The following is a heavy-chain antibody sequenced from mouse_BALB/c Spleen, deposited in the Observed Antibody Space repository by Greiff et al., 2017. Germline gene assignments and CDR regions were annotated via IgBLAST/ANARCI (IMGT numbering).Heavy chain of an antibody. D-gene: IGHD2-10*01. CDR3: ARAYYGKGEYYAMDY. V-gene: IGHV2-6-4*01. CDR1: GFSLSRYS. Sequence: VKLMESGPGLVAPSQSLSITCTVSGFSLSRYSVHWVRQPPGKGLEWLGMIWGGGSTDYNPALKSRLSISKDNSKSQVFLKMNSLQTDDTAMYYCARAYYGKGEYYAMDYWGQGTSVTVSS. CDR2: IWGGGST. J-gene: IGHJ4*01.